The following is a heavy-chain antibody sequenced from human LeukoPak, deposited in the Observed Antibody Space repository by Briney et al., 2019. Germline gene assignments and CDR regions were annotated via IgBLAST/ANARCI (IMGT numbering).Heavy chain of an antibody. D-gene: IGHD2-15*01. CDR2: FDPEDGET. CDR1: GYTLTELS. CDR3: ATSSDSAATGYYYYYGMDV. V-gene: IGHV1-24*01. Sequence: ASVKVSCKVSGYTLTELSMHWVRQAPGKGLEWMGGFDPEDGETIYAQKFQGRVTMPEDTSTDTAYMELSSLRSEDTAVYYCATSSDSAATGYYYYYGMDVWGQGTTVTVSS. J-gene: IGHJ6*02.